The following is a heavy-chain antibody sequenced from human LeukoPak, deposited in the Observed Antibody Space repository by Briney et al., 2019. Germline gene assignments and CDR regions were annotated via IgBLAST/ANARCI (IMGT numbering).Heavy chain of an antibody. CDR1: GYTFTSYD. V-gene: IGHV1-8*03. J-gene: IGHJ4*02. D-gene: IGHD3-10*01. Sequence: ASVKVSCKASGYTFTSYDINWVRQATGQGLEWMGWMNPNSGNTGYAQKFQGRVTITRNTSISTAYMELSSLRSEDTAVYYCARGVLLWFGELLPEASFDYWGQGTLVTVSS. CDR3: ARGVLLWFGELLPEASFDY. CDR2: MNPNSGNT.